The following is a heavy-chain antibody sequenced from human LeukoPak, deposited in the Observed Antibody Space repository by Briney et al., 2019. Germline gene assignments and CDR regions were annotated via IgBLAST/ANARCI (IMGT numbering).Heavy chain of an antibody. D-gene: IGHD3-16*02. CDR3: ARGPSLITFGGVIPEFDY. CDR2: ISSSGSTI. CDR1: GFTFSDYY. V-gene: IGHV3-11*04. Sequence: GGSLRLSCAASGFTFSDYYMSWIRQAPGKGLEWVSYISSSGSTIYYADSVKGRFTISRDNAKNSLYLQMNSLRAEDTAVCYCARGPSLITFGGVIPEFDYWGQGTLVTVSS. J-gene: IGHJ4*02.